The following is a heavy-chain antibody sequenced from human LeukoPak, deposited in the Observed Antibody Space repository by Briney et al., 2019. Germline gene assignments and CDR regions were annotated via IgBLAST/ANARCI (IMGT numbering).Heavy chain of an antibody. CDR3: ARDAQRGFDYSNSLEY. J-gene: IGHJ4*02. CDR2: IWSDGTNQ. Sequence: PGGTLRLSCAAAGFTFNHYGMPWVRQAPGKGLQWVAVIWSDGTNQYYADSVKGRLTISRDDSGNTVYLQMNSLRPEDTGVYYCARDAQRGFDYSNSLEYWGQGTPVTVST. CDR1: GFTFNHYG. V-gene: IGHV3-33*01. D-gene: IGHD4-11*01.